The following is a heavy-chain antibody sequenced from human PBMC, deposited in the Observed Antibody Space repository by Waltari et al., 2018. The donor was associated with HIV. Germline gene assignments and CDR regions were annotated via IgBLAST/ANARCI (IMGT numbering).Heavy chain of an antibody. D-gene: IGHD4-17*01. J-gene: IGHJ4*02. Sequence: QVQLQESGPGLVKPSQTLSLPCTVPGGPISSGDYYWSWIRQPPGKGLEWIGYIYYSGSTYYNPSLKSRVTISVDTSKNQFSLKLSSVTAADTAVYYCARGWTVTCFDYWGQGTLVTVSS. CDR3: ARGWTVTCFDY. CDR1: GGPISSGDYY. CDR2: IYYSGST. V-gene: IGHV4-30-4*01.